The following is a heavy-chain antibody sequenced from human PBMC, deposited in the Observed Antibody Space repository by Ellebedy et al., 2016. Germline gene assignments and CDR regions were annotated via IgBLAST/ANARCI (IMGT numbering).Heavy chain of an antibody. D-gene: IGHD4-23*01. CDR3: AKDRDRWSNFDY. CDR2: ISWNSGSI. V-gene: IGHV3-9*01. CDR1: GFSFSNYV. Sequence: GGSLRLXXEVSGFSFSNYVMSWVRQAPGKGLEWVSSISWNSGSIAYGDSVKGRFTISRDNAKNSLYLQMNSLGAEDTAFYYCAKDRDRWSNFDYWGQGILVTVSS. J-gene: IGHJ4*02.